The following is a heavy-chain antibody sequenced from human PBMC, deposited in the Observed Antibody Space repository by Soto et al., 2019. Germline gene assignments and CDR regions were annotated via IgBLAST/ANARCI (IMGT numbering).Heavy chain of an antibody. CDR1: GGTLSSFINYP. J-gene: IGHJ4*02. Sequence: QMQLVQSGAEVKKPVSSVKVSCKASGGTLSSFINYPINWVRQAPGQGLEWMGGIVPNVGTVNYAQKFQGRVTITADKSTGTAYMEVSSLRSEDTALYYCARRDTSGFLRYFDNWGQGTLVTFSS. CDR2: IVPNVGTV. V-gene: IGHV1-69*06. D-gene: IGHD3-3*01. CDR3: ARRDTSGFLRYFDN.